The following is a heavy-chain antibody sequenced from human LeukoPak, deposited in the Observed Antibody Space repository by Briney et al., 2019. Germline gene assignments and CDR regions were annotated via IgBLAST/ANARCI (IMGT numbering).Heavy chain of an antibody. D-gene: IGHD2-2*02. V-gene: IGHV3-21*01. CDR1: GFTFSSYS. CDR3: ARDPPPCWLGTSCYNYYYYMDV. CDR2: ISSSSSYI. Sequence: GGSLRLSCAASGFTFSSYSMNWVRQAPGKGLEWVSSISSSSSYIYYADSVKGRFTISRDNAKNSLYLQMNSLRAEDTAVYYCARDPPPCWLGTSCYNYYYYMDVWGKGTTVTVSS. J-gene: IGHJ6*03.